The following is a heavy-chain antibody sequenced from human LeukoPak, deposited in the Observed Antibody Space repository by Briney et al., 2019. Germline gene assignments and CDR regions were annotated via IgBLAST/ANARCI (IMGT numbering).Heavy chain of an antibody. CDR1: GGSFSGYY. CDR2: INHSGST. J-gene: IGHJ4*02. D-gene: IGHD1-26*01. Sequence: KPSETLSLTCAVYGGSFSGYYWSRIRQPPGKGLEWIGEINHSGSTNYNPSLKSRVTISVDTSKNQFSLKLSSVTAADTAVYYCARGLFLTPEGTSYRDPSFDYWGQGTLVTVSS. V-gene: IGHV4-34*01. CDR3: ARGLFLTPEGTSYRDPSFDY.